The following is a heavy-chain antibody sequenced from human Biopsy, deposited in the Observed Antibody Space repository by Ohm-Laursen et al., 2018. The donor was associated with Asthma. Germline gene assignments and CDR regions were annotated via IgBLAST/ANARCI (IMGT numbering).Heavy chain of an antibody. D-gene: IGHD3-3*01. Sequence: SLRLSCSASGFTFSSYSMNWVRQAPGKGLEWVAVISYDGSTKYYADSVKGRFTISRDNSKNTLYLQMNSLRAEDTAVYYCAKDTEGRYDFWSGWSYNYYGMDVWGQGTTVTVSS. CDR2: ISYDGSTK. CDR1: GFTFSSYS. V-gene: IGHV3-30*18. CDR3: AKDTEGRYDFWSGWSYNYYGMDV. J-gene: IGHJ6*02.